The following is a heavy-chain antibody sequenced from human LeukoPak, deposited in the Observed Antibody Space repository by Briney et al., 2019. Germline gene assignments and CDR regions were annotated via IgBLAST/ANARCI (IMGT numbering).Heavy chain of an antibody. J-gene: IGHJ3*02. D-gene: IGHD2-2*01. V-gene: IGHV4-59*06. CDR1: GGSFSGYY. CDR3: AVVPAAWDAFDI. Sequence: PSETLSLTCAVYGGSFSGYYWSWIRQPPGKGLEWIGYIYYSGSTYYNPSLKSRVTISVDTSKNQFSLKLSSVTAADTAVYYCAVVPAAWDAFDIWGQGTMVTVSS. CDR2: IYYSGST.